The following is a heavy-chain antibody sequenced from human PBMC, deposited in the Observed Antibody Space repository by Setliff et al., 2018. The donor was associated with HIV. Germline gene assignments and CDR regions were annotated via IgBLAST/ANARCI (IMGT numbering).Heavy chain of an antibody. CDR2: ISASSVNT. CDR1: GYTFINYH. Sequence: ASVKVSCKASGYTFINYHIIWVRQAPGQGLEWVGSISASSVNTNYTQGRVTMTTDISTDTAYMELRSLRSADSAVYYRARVPVSNYYYYMDVWGKGTTVTVSS. V-gene: IGHV1-18*01. J-gene: IGHJ6*03. CDR3: ARVPVSNYYYYMDV.